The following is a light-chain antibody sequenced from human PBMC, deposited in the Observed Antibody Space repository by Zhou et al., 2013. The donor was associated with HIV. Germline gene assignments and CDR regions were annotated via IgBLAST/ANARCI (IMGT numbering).Light chain of an antibody. J-gene: IGKJ4*01. CDR3: QHYYTVPLT. CDR2: SAS. Sequence: DIQMTQSPSSVSASVGDRVTITCRASQGIASWLAWYQQKPGKAPNLLIYSASSLQSGVPSRFSGTGSGTDFTLTISSLQPEDFATYYCQHYYTVPLTFGGGPRWSLN. CDR1: QGIASW. V-gene: IGKV1-12*01.